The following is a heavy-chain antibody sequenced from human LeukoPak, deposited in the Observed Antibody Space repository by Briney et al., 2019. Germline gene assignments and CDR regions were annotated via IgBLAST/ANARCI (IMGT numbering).Heavy chain of an antibody. J-gene: IGHJ5*02. CDR1: GGSISSYY. V-gene: IGHV4-59*01. CDR2: IYYSGST. CDR3: ARVPTMVRGVISPGVFDP. Sequence: PSETLSLTCTVSGGSISSYYWSWIRQPPGKGLEWIGYIYYSGSTNYNPSLKSRVTISVDTSKNQFSLKLSSVTAADTAVYYCARVPTMVRGVISPGVFDPWGQGTLVTVSS. D-gene: IGHD3-10*01.